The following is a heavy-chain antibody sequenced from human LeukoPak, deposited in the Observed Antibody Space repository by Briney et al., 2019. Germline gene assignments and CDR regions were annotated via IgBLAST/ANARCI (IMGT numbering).Heavy chain of an antibody. V-gene: IGHV3-23*01. CDR3: AKAVYSNYLFDY. CDR2: ISLGGDNT. CDR1: GFKFNGYA. J-gene: IGHJ4*02. D-gene: IGHD4-11*01. Sequence: GGSLRLSCAASGFKFNGYAMSWVRQAPGKGLEWVPGISLGGDNTYYADSVRGRFAISRDNSKNTLYLQMNSLRAEDTAVYFCAKAVYSNYLFDYWGQGTLVTVSS.